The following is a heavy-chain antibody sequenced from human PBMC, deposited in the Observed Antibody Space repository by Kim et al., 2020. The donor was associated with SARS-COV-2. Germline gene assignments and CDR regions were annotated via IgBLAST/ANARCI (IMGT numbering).Heavy chain of an antibody. CDR3: ARWPAVIAARPLYYFDY. CDR1: GYSFTSYW. J-gene: IGHJ4*01. D-gene: IGHD6-6*01. CDR2: IYPGDSDT. Sequence: GESLKISCKGSGYSFTSYWIGWVRQMPGKGLEWMGIIYPGDSDTRYSPSFQGQVTISADKSISTAYLQWSSLKVTDTALNYWARWPAVIAARPLYYFDY. V-gene: IGHV5-51*01.